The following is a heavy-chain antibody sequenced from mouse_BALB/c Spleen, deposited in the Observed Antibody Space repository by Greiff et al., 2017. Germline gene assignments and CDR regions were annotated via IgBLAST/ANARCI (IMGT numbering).Heavy chain of an antibody. J-gene: IGHJ2*01. D-gene: IGHD2-3*01. CDR2: INSNGGST. CDR1: GFTFSSYG. Sequence: DVHLVESGGGLVQPGGSLKLSCAASGFTFSSYGMSWVRQTPDKRLELVATINSNGGSTYYPDSVKGRFTISRDNAKNTLYLQMSSLKSEDTAMYYCARVGGYYPLDYWGQGTTLTVSS. V-gene: IGHV5-6-3*01. CDR3: ARVGGYYPLDY.